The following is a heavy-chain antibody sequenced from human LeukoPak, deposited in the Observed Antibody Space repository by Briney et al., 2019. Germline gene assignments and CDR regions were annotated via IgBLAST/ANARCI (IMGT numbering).Heavy chain of an antibody. Sequence: SETLSLTCTVSGGSVSSGSYYWSWIRKPPGKGLEWIGFIFHDGSAYYNPSFRSRAIISVDTSRNQFSLRLTSVTTADPAVYYCAREVRGPSVDFDFWAREPWSPSRQ. CDR2: IFHDGSA. CDR3: AREVRGPSVDFDF. CDR1: GGSVSSGSYY. D-gene: IGHD3-10*01. J-gene: IGHJ4*02. V-gene: IGHV4-61*01.